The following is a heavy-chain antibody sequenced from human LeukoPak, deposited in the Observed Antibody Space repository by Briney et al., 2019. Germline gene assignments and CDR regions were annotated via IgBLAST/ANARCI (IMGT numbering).Heavy chain of an antibody. Sequence: PGGSLRLSCAASGFTFSTYAVNWVRQAPGKGLEWVSSISSSSSYIYYADSVKGRFTISRDNAKNSLYLQMNSLRAEDTAVYYCARAVPATYAFDIWGQGTMVTVSS. J-gene: IGHJ3*02. CDR2: ISSSSSYI. CDR1: GFTFSTYA. CDR3: ARAVPATYAFDI. D-gene: IGHD2-2*01. V-gene: IGHV3-21*01.